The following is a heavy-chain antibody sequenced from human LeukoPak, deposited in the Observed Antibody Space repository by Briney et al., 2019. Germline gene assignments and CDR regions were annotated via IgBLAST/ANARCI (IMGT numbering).Heavy chain of an antibody. D-gene: IGHD3-3*01. J-gene: IGHJ4*02. V-gene: IGHV3-48*01. CDR2: ISSSSSTI. CDR3: AKTDYDFWSGYSY. CDR1: GFTFSSYS. Sequence: PGGSLRLSCAASGFTFSSYSMNWVRQAPGKGLEWVSYISSSSSTIYYADSVKGRFTISRDNSKNTLYLQMNSLRAEDTAVYYCAKTDYDFWSGYSYWGQGTLVTVSS.